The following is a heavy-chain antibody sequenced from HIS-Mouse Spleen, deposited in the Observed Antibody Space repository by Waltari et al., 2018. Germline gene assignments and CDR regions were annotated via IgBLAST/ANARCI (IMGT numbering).Heavy chain of an antibody. Sequence: EVQLLESGGGLVQPGGSLRLSCAASGFTFSSYAMSWVRQAPGKGVEGVSAISGSGGSTYYADSVKGRFTISRDNSKNTLYLQMNSLRAEDTAVYYCATRAHEDYYDSSGYKVAFDYWGQGTLVTVSS. CDR3: ATRAHEDYYDSSGYKVAFDY. J-gene: IGHJ4*02. D-gene: IGHD3-22*01. V-gene: IGHV3-23*01. CDR1: GFTFSSYA. CDR2: ISGSGGST.